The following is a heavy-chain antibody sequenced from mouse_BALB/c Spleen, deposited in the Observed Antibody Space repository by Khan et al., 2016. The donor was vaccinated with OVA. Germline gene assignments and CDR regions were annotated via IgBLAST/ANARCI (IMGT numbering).Heavy chain of an antibody. J-gene: IGHJ2*01. D-gene: IGHD3-2*02. Sequence: VQLQESGAELVRPGTSVKLSCKTSGYIFTSYWIHLVKQRSGQGLEWIARIYPGTDNTYYSEKFKDKATLTADKSSSTAYLQLSSLKSEDSAVFFCAREEALYYFDYWGQGTTLTVSS. CDR2: IYPGTDNT. CDR3: AREEALYYFDY. CDR1: GYIFTSYW. V-gene: IGHV1-76*01.